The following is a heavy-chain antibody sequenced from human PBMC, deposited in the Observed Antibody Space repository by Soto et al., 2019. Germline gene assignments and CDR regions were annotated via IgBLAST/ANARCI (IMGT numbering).Heavy chain of an antibody. CDR1: GYTFTSYY. V-gene: IGHV1-46*01. CDR3: ARAWSHTMIQAAYWFDP. D-gene: IGHD3-22*01. J-gene: IGHJ5*02. Sequence: ASVKVSCKASGYTFTSYYMHWVRQAPGQGLEWMGIINPSGGSTSYAQKFQGRVTMTRDTSTSTVYMELSSLRSEDTAVYYCARAWSHTMIQAAYWFDPWGQGTLVTVSS. CDR2: INPSGGST.